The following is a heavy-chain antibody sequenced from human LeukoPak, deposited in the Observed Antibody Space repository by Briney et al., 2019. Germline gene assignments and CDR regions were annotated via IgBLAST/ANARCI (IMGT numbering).Heavy chain of an antibody. CDR2: IGPNNGVT. V-gene: IGHV1-2*02. J-gene: IGHJ4*02. CDR3: ARDIRPRVESFDY. D-gene: IGHD3-3*01. Sequence: ASVKVSCKASGYTFTDYFLHWVRQVPGQGLEWMGWIGPNNGVTNYAQKFQGKVTMTRDTSINTAYMEVSSLRSDDTAVYYCARDIRPRVESFDYWGQGTLVTVSS. CDR1: GYTFTDYF.